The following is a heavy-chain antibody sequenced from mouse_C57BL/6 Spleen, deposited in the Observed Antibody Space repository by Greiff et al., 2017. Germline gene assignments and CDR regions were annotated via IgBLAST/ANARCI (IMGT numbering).Heavy chain of an antibody. CDR2: IDPSDSYT. J-gene: IGHJ2*01. CDR1: GYTFTSYW. Sequence: QVQLQQPGAELVMPGASVKLSCKASGYTFTSYWMHWVKQRPGQGLEWIGEIDPSDSYTNYNQKFKGKYTLTVDKSSSTAYMQLSSLTSEDSAVYYCARREVFHYFDYWGQGTTLTVSS. CDR3: ARREVFHYFDY. V-gene: IGHV1-69*01.